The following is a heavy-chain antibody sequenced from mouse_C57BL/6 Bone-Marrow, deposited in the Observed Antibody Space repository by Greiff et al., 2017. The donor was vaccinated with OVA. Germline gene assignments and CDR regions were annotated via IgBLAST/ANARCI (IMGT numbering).Heavy chain of an antibody. Sequence: VQRVESGPGLVAPSQSLSITCTVSGFSLTSYAISWVRQPPGKGLEWLGVIWTGGGTNYNSALKSRLSISKDNSKSQVFLKMNSLQTDDTARYYCARTTNPGGDWYFDVWGTGTTVTVSS. J-gene: IGHJ1*03. V-gene: IGHV2-9-1*01. CDR2: IWTGGGT. D-gene: IGHD1-3*01. CDR3: ARTTNPGGDWYFDV. CDR1: GFSLTSYA.